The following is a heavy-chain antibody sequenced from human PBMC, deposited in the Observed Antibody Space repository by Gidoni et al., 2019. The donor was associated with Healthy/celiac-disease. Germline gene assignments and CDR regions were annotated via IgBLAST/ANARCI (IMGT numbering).Heavy chain of an antibody. V-gene: IGHV5-51*01. D-gene: IGHD1-26*01. J-gene: IGHJ4*02. CDR2: IYPGDSDT. Sequence: EVQLVQSGAEVKKPGESLKISCKGSGYSFTSYWIGWVRQMPGKGLEWMGIIYPGDSDTRYSPSFQGQVTISADKFISTAYLQWSSLKASDTAMYYCARHTPKSGSYFRPLTDYWGQGTLVTVSS. CDR1: GYSFTSYW. CDR3: ARHTPKSGSYFRPLTDY.